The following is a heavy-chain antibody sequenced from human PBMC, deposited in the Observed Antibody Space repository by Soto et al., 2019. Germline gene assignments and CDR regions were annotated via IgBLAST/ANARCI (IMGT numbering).Heavy chain of an antibody. CDR2: IIPIFGTA. Sequence: QVQLVQSGAAVKKPGSSVKVSCKASGGTFSSYAISWVRQAPGQGLEWMGGIIPIFGTANYAQKLQGRVTITADESTRSAYVELSSLRSEDTAVYYCARHIYGDYGRLRYYYGMDVWSEGTTVTVSS. J-gene: IGHJ6*04. V-gene: IGHV1-69*01. CDR1: GGTFSSYA. D-gene: IGHD4-17*01. CDR3: ARHIYGDYGRLRYYYGMDV.